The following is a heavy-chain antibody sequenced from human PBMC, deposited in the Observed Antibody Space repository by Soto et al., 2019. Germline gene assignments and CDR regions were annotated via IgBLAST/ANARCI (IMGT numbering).Heavy chain of an antibody. CDR3: AGPHDRAGLGT. J-gene: IGHJ5*02. CDR1: ENTFSTYL. D-gene: IGHD1-1*01. CDR2: HNGYNGQT. Sequence: ASVKVSCKASENTFSTYLVHWVRQVHGQGLEWMGWHNGYNGQTEYSQKFQGRVTIARDTSAKTAYLELRSLTSEDTAVYYCAGPHDRAGLGTWGQGTLVTVSS. V-gene: IGHV1-3*01.